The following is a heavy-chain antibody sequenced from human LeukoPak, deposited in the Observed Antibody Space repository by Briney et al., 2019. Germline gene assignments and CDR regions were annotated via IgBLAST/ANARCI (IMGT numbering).Heavy chain of an antibody. J-gene: IGHJ4*02. Sequence: PGGSLRLSCAASGFTFSSYGMNWVRQAPGKGLEWVSGITGRGESIYYAGSVKGRFTISRDNSKNTLYLQMNSLRAEDTAVYYCVRDLYRIVVVPHYFDYWGQGTLVTVSS. D-gene: IGHD3-22*01. CDR1: GFTFSSYG. V-gene: IGHV3-23*01. CDR2: ITGRGESI. CDR3: VRDLYRIVVVPHYFDY.